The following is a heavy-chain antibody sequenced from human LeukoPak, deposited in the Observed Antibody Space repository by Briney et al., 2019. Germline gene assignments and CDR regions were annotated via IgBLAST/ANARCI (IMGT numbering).Heavy chain of an antibody. J-gene: IGHJ3*02. CDR1: GGSFSGYY. CDR3: ARHCSGGSCYSRYAFDI. V-gene: IGHV4-39*01. Sequence: SETLSLTCAVYGGSFSGYYWGWIRQPPGKGLEWIGSIYYSGSTYYNPSLKSRVTISVDTSKNQFSLKLSSVTAADTAVYYCARHCSGGSCYSRYAFDIWGQGTMVTVSS. D-gene: IGHD2-15*01. CDR2: IYYSGST.